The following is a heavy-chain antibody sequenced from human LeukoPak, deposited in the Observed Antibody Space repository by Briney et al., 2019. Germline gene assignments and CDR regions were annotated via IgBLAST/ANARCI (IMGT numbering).Heavy chain of an antibody. CDR2: ISGSGGST. CDR1: GFTFNNYA. D-gene: IGHD3-10*01. J-gene: IGHJ4*02. CDR3: AKEDRTGLLWFGDY. Sequence: PGVSLGLSCAASGFTFNNYAMSWVRQAPGKGLEWVSAISGSGGSTYYADSVKGRFTISRDNSKNTLYLQMNSLRAEDTAVYYCAKEDRTGLLWFGDYWGQGTLVTVSS. V-gene: IGHV3-23*01.